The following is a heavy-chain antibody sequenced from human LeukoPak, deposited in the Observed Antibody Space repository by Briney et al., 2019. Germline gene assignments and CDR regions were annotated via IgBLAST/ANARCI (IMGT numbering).Heavy chain of an antibody. V-gene: IGHV3-23*01. J-gene: IGHJ4*02. Sequence: GGSLRLSCAASGFTLSSYAMSWVRQAPGKGLEWVSSISAGGGSTYYADSAKGRFTISRDSFRNTLFLQMNSLRADDTAVYYCAYLNGGRILDHWGLGTVAAVSS. CDR2: ISAGGGST. D-gene: IGHD1-1*01. CDR1: GFTLSSYA. CDR3: AYLNGGRILDH.